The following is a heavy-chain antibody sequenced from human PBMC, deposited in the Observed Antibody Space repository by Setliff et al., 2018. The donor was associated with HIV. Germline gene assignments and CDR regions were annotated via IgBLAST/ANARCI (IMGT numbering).Heavy chain of an antibody. CDR2: IWHDGSNQ. Sequence: GGSLRLSCAASGFTFSSYEMNWVRQAPGKGLEWVAVIWHDGSNQYYADSVKGRFTISRDNSKNTIFLQMNGLRGDDTAIYYCVRDTEVSSSWSFDYWGQGTLVTVSS. CDR1: GFTFSSYE. J-gene: IGHJ4*02. D-gene: IGHD6-13*01. CDR3: VRDTEVSSSWSFDY. V-gene: IGHV3-33*08.